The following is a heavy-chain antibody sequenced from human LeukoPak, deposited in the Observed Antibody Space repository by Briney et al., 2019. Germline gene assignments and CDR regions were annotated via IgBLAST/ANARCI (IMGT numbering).Heavy chain of an antibody. Sequence: ASVKVSCKASGYTFGKYGISWVRQAPGQGPERMGWINADNGNTKHAPKIQGRFTMTTDTTTNTVSMELTSLRSDDTAMYYCAREVWAGAADVWGQGTMVTVSS. J-gene: IGHJ3*01. D-gene: IGHD4/OR15-4a*01. CDR3: AREVWAGAADV. CDR2: INADNGNT. V-gene: IGHV1-18*01. CDR1: GYTFGKYG.